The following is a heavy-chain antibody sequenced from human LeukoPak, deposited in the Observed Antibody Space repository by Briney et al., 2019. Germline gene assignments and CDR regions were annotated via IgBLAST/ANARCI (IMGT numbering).Heavy chain of an antibody. V-gene: IGHV4-34*01. J-gene: IGHJ4*02. D-gene: IGHD5-24*01. Sequence: SETLSLTCAVYGGSFSGYYWSWIRQPPGKGLEWIGEINHSGSTNYNPSLKSRVTISVDTSKNQFSLKLSSVTAADTAVYYCAATLEMATQSDYWGQGTRVTVSS. CDR1: GGSFSGYY. CDR2: INHSGST. CDR3: AATLEMATQSDY.